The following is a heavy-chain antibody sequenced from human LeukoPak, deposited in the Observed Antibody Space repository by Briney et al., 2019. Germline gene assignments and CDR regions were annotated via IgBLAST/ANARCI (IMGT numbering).Heavy chain of an antibody. V-gene: IGHV1-24*01. CDR2: FDPKYAKT. D-gene: IGHD5-12*01. CDR1: GYNLIELS. J-gene: IGHJ4*02. CDR3: ATSRNEASELSVSSGYDFDY. Sequence: ASVKVSCKVSGYNLIELSMHWVRQTPGKGLEWMGGFDPKYAKTIYAPKFQGRVTMTEDTATDTAYMELTSLRSEDTAVYYCATSRNEASELSVSSGYDFDYWGQGTLVTVSS.